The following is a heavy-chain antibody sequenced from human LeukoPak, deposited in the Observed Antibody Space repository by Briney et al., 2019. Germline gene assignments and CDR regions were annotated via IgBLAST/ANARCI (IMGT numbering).Heavy chain of an antibody. CDR1: GFTFSTYW. V-gene: IGHV3-7*03. Sequence: GGSLRLSCAASGFTFSTYWMSWVRQAPEKGLEWVASIKQDGSEKYYVDSVKGRFSISRDNAKNSLFLQMNSLRVEDTAVYFCATEFPLGSYRGQGTLVTVSS. CDR2: IKQDGSEK. J-gene: IGHJ4*02. CDR3: ATEFPLGSY. D-gene: IGHD7-27*01.